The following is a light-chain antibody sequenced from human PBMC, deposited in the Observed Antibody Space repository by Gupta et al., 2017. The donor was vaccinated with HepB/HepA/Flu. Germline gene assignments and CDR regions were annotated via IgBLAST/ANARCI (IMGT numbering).Light chain of an antibody. CDR3: NSYTSSSTFV. V-gene: IGLV2-14*03. CDR2: DVS. J-gene: IGLJ1*01. CDR1: SSDVGGYNY. Sequence: QPASVSGSPEQSITISCTGTSSDVGGYNYVSWYQQHPGKAPKLMICDVSNRPSGVSNRFSGSKSGNTASLTISGLQAEDEADYYCNSYTSSSTFVFGTGTKVTVL.